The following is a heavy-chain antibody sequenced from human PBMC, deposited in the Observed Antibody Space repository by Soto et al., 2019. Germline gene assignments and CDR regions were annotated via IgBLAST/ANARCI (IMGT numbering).Heavy chain of an antibody. Sequence: QVQLQESGPGLVKPSQTLSLTCTVSGGSISNGDYYWSWIRQPPGKGLEWIGYIYHSGSTYYNPSLKSRVTISVDTSKNEFSLKLSSVTAADTAVYYCAREGVGARYFYGLDVWGQGTTVTVSS. V-gene: IGHV4-30-4*01. J-gene: IGHJ6*02. CDR2: IYHSGST. D-gene: IGHD1-26*01. CDR1: GGSISNGDYY. CDR3: AREGVGARYFYGLDV.